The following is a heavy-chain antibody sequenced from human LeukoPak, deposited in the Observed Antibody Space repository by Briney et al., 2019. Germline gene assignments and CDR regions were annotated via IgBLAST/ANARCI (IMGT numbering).Heavy chain of an antibody. CDR3: ARKNSNSWYLDY. V-gene: IGHV4-59*01. CDR2: IYNSGST. Sequence: SETLSLTCTVSGGSISTYYWSWIRQPPGKGLEWIGYIYNSGSTNYNPSLKSRVIISVDTYKNQFSLKLSSVTAADTAVYYCARKNSNSWYLDYWGRGTLVTVSS. CDR1: GGSISTYY. J-gene: IGHJ4*02. D-gene: IGHD6-13*01.